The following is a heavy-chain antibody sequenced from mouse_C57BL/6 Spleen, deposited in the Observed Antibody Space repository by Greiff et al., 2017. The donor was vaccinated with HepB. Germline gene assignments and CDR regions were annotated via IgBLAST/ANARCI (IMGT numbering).Heavy chain of an antibody. CDR3: TIPITTVVATWKFRDY. V-gene: IGHV14-4*01. D-gene: IGHD1-1*01. CDR2: IDPENGDT. Sequence: EVQLVESGAELVRPGASVKLSCTASGFNIKDDYMHWVKQRPEQGLEWIGWIDPENGDTEYASKFQGKATITADTSSNTAYLQLSSLTSEDTAVYYCTIPITTVVATWKFRDYWGQGTTLTVSS. J-gene: IGHJ2*01. CDR1: GFNIKDDY.